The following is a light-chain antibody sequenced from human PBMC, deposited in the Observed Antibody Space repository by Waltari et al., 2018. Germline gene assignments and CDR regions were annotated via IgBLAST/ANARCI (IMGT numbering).Light chain of an antibody. Sequence: QSALPQPASVSGSPGQSITLSCTGTSRDIGAYDNVFWYQQHPGKAPKLMIYDVAKRPSGVSNRFSGSKSGYTASLTISGLQAEDEADYHCSAYRGSFTLVFGGGTKVTVL. CDR2: DVA. CDR1: SRDIGAYDN. J-gene: IGLJ3*02. CDR3: SAYRGSFTLV. V-gene: IGLV2-14*03.